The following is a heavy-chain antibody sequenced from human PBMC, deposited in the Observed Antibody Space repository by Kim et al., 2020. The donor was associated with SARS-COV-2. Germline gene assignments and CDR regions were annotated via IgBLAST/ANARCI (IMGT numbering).Heavy chain of an antibody. CDR1: GGSFSGHS. Sequence: ETLSLTCAVYGGSFSGHSWSWVRQPPGQGLEWIGEITDSGSTKYNPPPKSRPTISLDVSKNQCSLKLTSVTAADRGLYYCARGRVGVVPAPVLGLGPFYECFVLGVWGGGTRVTVSS. J-gene: IGHJ6*04. D-gene: IGHD2-2*01. CDR3: ARGRVGVVPAPVLGLGPFYECFVLGV. V-gene: IGHV4-34*01. CDR2: ITDSGST.